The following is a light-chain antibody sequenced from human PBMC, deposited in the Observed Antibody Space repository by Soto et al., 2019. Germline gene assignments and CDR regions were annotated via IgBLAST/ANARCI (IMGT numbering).Light chain of an antibody. J-gene: IGLJ2*01. CDR3: SSYTGSNTYVV. CDR1: SSDVGGYNY. Sequence: QSALTQPASVSGSPGQSITISCTGTSSDVGGYNYVSWYQQHPGKAPKLMIYEVSNWPSGVSNRFSGSKSGNTASLTISGLQAEDEADYYCSSYTGSNTYVVFGGGTKLTVL. CDR2: EVS. V-gene: IGLV2-14*01.